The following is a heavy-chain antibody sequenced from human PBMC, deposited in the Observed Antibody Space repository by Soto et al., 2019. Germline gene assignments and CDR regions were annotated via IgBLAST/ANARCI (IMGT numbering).Heavy chain of an antibody. CDR3: ARGRGYCSGGSCYRGAFDI. J-gene: IGHJ3*02. V-gene: IGHV4-34*01. CDR1: GGSFSGYY. D-gene: IGHD2-15*01. Sequence: SETLSLTCAVYGGSFSGYYWSWIRQPPGKGLEWIGEINHSGSTNYNPSLKSRVTISVDTSKNQFSLKLSSVTAADTAVYYCARGRGYCSGGSCYRGAFDIWGQGTMVTVS. CDR2: INHSGST.